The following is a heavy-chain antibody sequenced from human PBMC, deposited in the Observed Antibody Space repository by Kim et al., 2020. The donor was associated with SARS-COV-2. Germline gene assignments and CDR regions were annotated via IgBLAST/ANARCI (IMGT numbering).Heavy chain of an antibody. CDR1: GGSISSSSYY. CDR3: ARRSGYDWYYYYGMDV. D-gene: IGHD5-12*01. CDR2: IYYSGST. V-gene: IGHV4-39*01. J-gene: IGHJ6*02. Sequence: SETLSLTCTVSGGSISSSSYYSGWIRQPPGKGLEWIGSIYYSGSTYYNPSLKSRVTISVDTSKNQFSLKLSSVTAADTAVYYCARRSGYDWYYYYGMDVWGQGTTVTVSS.